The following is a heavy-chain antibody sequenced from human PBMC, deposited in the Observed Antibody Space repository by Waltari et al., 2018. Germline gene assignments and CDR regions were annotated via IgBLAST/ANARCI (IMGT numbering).Heavy chain of an antibody. CDR2: IYHSGST. CDR3: ARLHPSAWFDP. Sequence: QVQLQESGPGLVKPSETLSLTCAVSGYSISSGYYWGWIRQPPGKGREWIGSIYHSGSTYYNPSLKSRVTISVDTSKNQISLKLSSVTAADTAVYYCARLHPSAWFDPWGQGTLVTVSS. V-gene: IGHV4-38-2*01. J-gene: IGHJ5*02. CDR1: GYSISSGYY.